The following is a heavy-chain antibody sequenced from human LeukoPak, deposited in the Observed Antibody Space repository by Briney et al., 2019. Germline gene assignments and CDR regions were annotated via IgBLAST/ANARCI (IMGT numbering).Heavy chain of an antibody. CDR1: GFTFSSYW. CDR2: IKQDGSEK. Sequence: GGCLRLSCAASGFTFSSYWMSWVRQAPGKGLEWVANIKQDGSEKYYVDSVKGRFTISRDNAKNSLYLQMNSLRAEDTAVYYCARDRWYCSGGSCYVNYFDYWGQGTLVTVSS. V-gene: IGHV3-7*03. D-gene: IGHD2-15*01. J-gene: IGHJ4*02. CDR3: ARDRWYCSGGSCYVNYFDY.